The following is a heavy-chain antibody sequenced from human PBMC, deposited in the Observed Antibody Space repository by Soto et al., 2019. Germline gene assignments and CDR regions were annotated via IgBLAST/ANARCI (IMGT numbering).Heavy chain of an antibody. J-gene: IGHJ6*02. CDR1: GFSLGGFY. CDR2: IKAKTDDT. Sequence: QVQLVQSGAAVKRPGPQLKASCEPSGFSLGGFYLHWVRRAPGKGLEWMGWIKAKTDDTGYAQKFQGRVTLTWDTSSSAGYMDLSSLRSDDTAVYYCARSPYSLEGDGQHYYYGMDLWGLGTTVTVSS. V-gene: IGHV1-2*02. CDR3: ARSPYSLEGDGQHYYYGMDL. D-gene: IGHD2-15*01.